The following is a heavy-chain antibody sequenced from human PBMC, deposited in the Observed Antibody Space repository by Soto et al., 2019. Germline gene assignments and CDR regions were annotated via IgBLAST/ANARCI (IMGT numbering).Heavy chain of an antibody. J-gene: IGHJ6*02. CDR3: VRGPEELVYYNSIDV. CDR1: GFTFSDYY. V-gene: IGHV3-11*01. D-gene: IGHD3-10*01. CDR2: ISIGGTPV. Sequence: GGSLRLSCEASGFTFSDYYMSWIRQVPGKGLEWVSYISIGGTPVYYADSVKGRFTISRDNAQNSLYLHMTSLTAEDTALYYCVRGPEELVYYNSIDVWGQGTTVTVSS.